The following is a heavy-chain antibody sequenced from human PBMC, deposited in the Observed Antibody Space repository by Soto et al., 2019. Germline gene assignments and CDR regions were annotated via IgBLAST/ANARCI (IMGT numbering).Heavy chain of an antibody. CDR3: ARARFRGMDV. CDR1: GFTFSSYD. D-gene: IGHD3-3*01. V-gene: IGHV3-7*01. J-gene: IGHJ6*02. Sequence: PGGSLRLSCAASGFTFSSYDMIWVRQAPGRGLEWVASIKQDGGDKYYLGDVKGRFTVSRDDAESSLSLHLNSLRAEDTAIYYCARARFRGMDVWCQGTTVTVSS. CDR2: IKQDGGDK.